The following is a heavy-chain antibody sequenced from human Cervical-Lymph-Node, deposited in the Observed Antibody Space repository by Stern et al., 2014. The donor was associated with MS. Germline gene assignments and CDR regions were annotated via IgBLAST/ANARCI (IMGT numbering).Heavy chain of an antibody. Sequence: VQLVESGGGVVQPGRSLRLSCAASGFTFSTYGLHWVRQAPGKGLEWVAGISDDGSNTYYADSVKGRFTLSRDNSKNTLFLQMNSLRAEDTAVYYCAKEALPYCGADCYPGDFDYWGQGTLVTVSS. CDR2: ISDDGSNT. CDR3: AKEALPYCGADCYPGDFDY. CDR1: GFTFSTYG. J-gene: IGHJ4*02. V-gene: IGHV3-30*18. D-gene: IGHD2-21*02.